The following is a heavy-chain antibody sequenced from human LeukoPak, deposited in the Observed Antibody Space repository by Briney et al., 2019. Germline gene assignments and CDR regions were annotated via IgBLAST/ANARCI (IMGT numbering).Heavy chain of an antibody. D-gene: IGHD3-10*01. CDR2: IKSKTDGGTT. CDR3: ILWFRELLGY. J-gene: IGHJ4*02. V-gene: IGHV3-15*01. CDR1: GFTFSNAW. Sequence: GGSLRLSCAASGFTFSNAWMSWVRQAPGKGLEWVGRIKSKTDGGTTDYAAPVKGRFTISRDDSKNTLYLQMNSLKTEDTAVYFFILWFRELLGYLGQGTLVTVSS.